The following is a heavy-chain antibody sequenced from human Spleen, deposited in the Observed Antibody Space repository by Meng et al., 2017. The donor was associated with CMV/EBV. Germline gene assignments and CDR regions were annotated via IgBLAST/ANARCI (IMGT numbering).Heavy chain of an antibody. CDR1: GGSFSGYY. J-gene: IGHJ6*02. CDR2: INHSGST. V-gene: IGHV4-34*01. CDR3: ARYLSTDFYGIDV. Sequence: SETLALTCAVYGGSFSGYYWSWIRQPPGKGLEWIGEINHSGSTNYNPSLKSRVTISVDTSKNQFSLKLTSVTAADTAVYYCARYLSTDFYGIDVWGQGTTVTVSS.